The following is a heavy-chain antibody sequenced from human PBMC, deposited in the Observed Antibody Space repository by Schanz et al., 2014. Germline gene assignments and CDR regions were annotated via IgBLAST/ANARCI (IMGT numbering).Heavy chain of an antibody. D-gene: IGHD2-2*01. CDR2: IIPSLGLA. J-gene: IGHJ5*02. CDR1: RSTFNTYG. Sequence: GPGAKEPGASVKVSCEASRSTFNTYGLHWVRQAPGQGLEWMGRIIPSLGLAKYEQKFQDKVTITADTSTTTAYMELSGLRSEDAAVYYCARDQRRYFSTASCLHDNWFDPWGHGTLVTVSS. V-gene: IGHV1-69*04. CDR3: ARDQRRYFSTASCLHDNWFDP.